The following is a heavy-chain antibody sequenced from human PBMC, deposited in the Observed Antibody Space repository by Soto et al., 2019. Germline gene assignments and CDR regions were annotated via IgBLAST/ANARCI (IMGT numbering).Heavy chain of an antibody. Sequence: GGSLRLSCAASGFTFSSYWMSWVRQAPGKGLEWVANIKQDGSEKYYVDSVKGRFTISRDNAKNSLYLQMNSLRAEDTAVYYCARDQMVRGVIITRYFDYWGQGTLVTVSS. CDR2: IKQDGSEK. D-gene: IGHD3-10*01. V-gene: IGHV3-7*01. CDR3: ARDQMVRGVIITRYFDY. CDR1: GFTFSSYW. J-gene: IGHJ4*02.